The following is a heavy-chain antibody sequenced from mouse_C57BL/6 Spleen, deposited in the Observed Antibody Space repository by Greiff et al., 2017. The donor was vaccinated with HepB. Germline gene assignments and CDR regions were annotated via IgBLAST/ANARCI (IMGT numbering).Heavy chain of an antibody. J-gene: IGHJ2*01. D-gene: IGHD1-1*01. CDR1: GFTFSDYG. CDR3: AREDYYGSSWF. CDR2: ISSGSSTI. Sequence: DVQLVESGGGLVKPGGSLKLSCAASGFTFSDYGMHWVRQAPEKGLEWVAYISSGSSTIYHADTVKGRFTISRDNAKNTLFLQMTSLRSEDTGMYYCAREDYYGSSWFWGQGTTLTVSS. V-gene: IGHV5-17*01.